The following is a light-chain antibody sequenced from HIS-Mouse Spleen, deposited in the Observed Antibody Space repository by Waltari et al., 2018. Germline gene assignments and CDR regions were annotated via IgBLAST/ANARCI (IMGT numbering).Light chain of an antibody. CDR1: SSDVGGYYY. J-gene: IGLJ1*01. V-gene: IGLV2-14*03. Sequence: QSALTQPASVSGSPGQSITLSCTGTSSDVGGYYYVAWYQQHPGQAPKLMIYDVSNRPSGVSNRFSGSKSGNTASLTISGLQAEDEADYYCSSYTSSSTLYVFGTGTKVTVL. CDR3: SSYTSSSTLYV. CDR2: DVS.